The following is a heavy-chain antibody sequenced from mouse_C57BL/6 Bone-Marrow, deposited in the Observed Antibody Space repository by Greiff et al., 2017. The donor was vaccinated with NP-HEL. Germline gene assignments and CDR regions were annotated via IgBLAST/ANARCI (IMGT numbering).Heavy chain of an antibody. J-gene: IGHJ4*01. V-gene: IGHV14-2*01. D-gene: IGHD1-1*01. CDR3: ARDYGSVSEYAMDY. CDR1: GFTINDYY. Sequence: VQLKQSGAELVKPGASVKLSCTASGFTINDYYMHWVKQRTEQGLEWIGRIDPEDGETKYAPKFQGKATITADTSSNTAYLQLSSLTSEDTAVYYCARDYGSVSEYAMDYWGQGTSVTVSS. CDR2: IDPEDGET.